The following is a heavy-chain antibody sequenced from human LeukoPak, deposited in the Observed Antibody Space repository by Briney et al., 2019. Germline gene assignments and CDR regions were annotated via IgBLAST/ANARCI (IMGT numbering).Heavy chain of an antibody. CDR3: ARTQYYYDSSGYYSTTYYFDY. CDR2: INAGNGNT. D-gene: IGHD3-22*01. Sequence: ASVKVSCKASGYTFTSYAMHWVRQAPGQRLEWMGWINAGNGNTKYSQEFQGRVTITRDTSASTAYMELSSLRSEDMAVYYCARTQYYYDSSGYYSTTYYFDYWGQGTLVTVSS. V-gene: IGHV1-3*03. CDR1: GYTFTSYA. J-gene: IGHJ4*02.